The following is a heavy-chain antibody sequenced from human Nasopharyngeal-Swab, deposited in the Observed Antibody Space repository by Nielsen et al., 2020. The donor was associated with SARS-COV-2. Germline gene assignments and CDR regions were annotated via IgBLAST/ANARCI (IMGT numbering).Heavy chain of an antibody. J-gene: IGHJ4*02. D-gene: IGHD7-27*01. CDR2: IYPGDSDT. Sequence: GGSLRLSCKGSGYSFTSYWIGWVRKMPGKGLEWMGIIYPGDSDTRYSPSFQGQVTISADKSISTAYLQWSSLKASDTAMYYCARGEFNWGYIVYWGQGTLVTVSS. CDR1: GYSFTSYW. V-gene: IGHV5-51*01. CDR3: ARGEFNWGYIVY.